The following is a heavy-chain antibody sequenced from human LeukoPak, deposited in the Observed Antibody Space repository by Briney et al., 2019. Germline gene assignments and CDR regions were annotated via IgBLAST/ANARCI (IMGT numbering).Heavy chain of an antibody. CDR1: GYTFTSYA. Sequence: ASVKVSCTASGYTFTSYAMHWVRQAPGQRLEWMGWINAGNGNTKYSQKFQGRVTITRDTSASTAYMELSSLRSEDTAVYYCARERWFGGYSFDYWGRGTLVTVSS. D-gene: IGHD3-10*01. CDR3: ARERWFGGYSFDY. CDR2: INAGNGNT. J-gene: IGHJ4*02. V-gene: IGHV1-3*01.